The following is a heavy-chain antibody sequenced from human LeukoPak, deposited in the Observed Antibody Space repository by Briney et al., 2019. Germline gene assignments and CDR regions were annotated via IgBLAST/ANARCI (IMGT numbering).Heavy chain of an antibody. Sequence: GGSLRLSCAASGFIVSSNYMNWVRQAPGKGLEWVSVIYSGGSTYYADSVKGRFTISRDNSRNTLYLQMNSLRAEDTAVYFCAKDRRGNYFSAFDIWGQGTKVSVSS. CDR3: AKDRRGNYFSAFDI. CDR1: GFIVSSNY. CDR2: IYSGGST. J-gene: IGHJ3*02. D-gene: IGHD3-3*01. V-gene: IGHV3-53*01.